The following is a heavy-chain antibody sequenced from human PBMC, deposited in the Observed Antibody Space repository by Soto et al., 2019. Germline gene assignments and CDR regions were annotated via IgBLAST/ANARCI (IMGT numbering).Heavy chain of an antibody. CDR2: IYATGTT. CDR1: GASISGFY. Sequence: PSETLSLTCTVSGASISGFYWSWIRKSAGKGLEWIGRIYATGTTGYNPSLKSQVMMSVDTSKKQFSLKLRSVTAADTAVYYCVRGGTKTLRDWFDPWGQGISVTVSS. CDR3: VRGGTKTLRDWFDP. J-gene: IGHJ5*02. D-gene: IGHD1-1*01. V-gene: IGHV4-4*07.